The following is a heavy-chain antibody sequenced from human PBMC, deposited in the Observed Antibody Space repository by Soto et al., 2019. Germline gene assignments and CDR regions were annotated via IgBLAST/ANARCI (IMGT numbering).Heavy chain of an antibody. CDR3: VPSPASVGPRGAGY. J-gene: IGHJ4*02. Sequence: GGSLRLSCSASGFTFSTYAMHWVRQAPGKGLEFVSAVFATGGTTHYADSVKGRFTISRDNSKNALYLQMSSLRPEDTAVYYCVPSPASVGPRGAGYWGQGTLVTVSS. CDR1: GFTFSTYA. V-gene: IGHV3-64D*08. CDR2: VFATGGTT.